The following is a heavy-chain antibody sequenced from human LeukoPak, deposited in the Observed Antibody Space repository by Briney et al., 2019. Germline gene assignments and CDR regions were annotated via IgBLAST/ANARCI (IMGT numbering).Heavy chain of an antibody. V-gene: IGHV5-51*01. J-gene: IGHJ5*02. Sequence: GESLKISCKGSGYSFTSYWIGRVRQMPGKGLEWMGIIYPGDSDTRYSPSFQGQVTISADKSISTAYLQWSSLKASDTAMYYCARQGVEMATILGWFDPWGQGTLVTVSS. CDR3: ARQGVEMATILGWFDP. CDR1: GYSFTSYW. CDR2: IYPGDSDT. D-gene: IGHD5-24*01.